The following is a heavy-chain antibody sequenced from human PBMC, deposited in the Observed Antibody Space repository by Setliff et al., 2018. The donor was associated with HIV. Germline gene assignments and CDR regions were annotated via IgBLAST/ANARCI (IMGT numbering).Heavy chain of an antibody. V-gene: IGHV3-23*01. D-gene: IGHD3-9*01. CDR2: ISGSGVNS. J-gene: IGHJ4*02. CDR3: AKTSNTGYLFCSDY. CDR1: GGSFSGFY. Sequence: LTCAVYGGSFSGFYWSWVRQAPGKGLEWISGISGSGVNSYYADSVKGQFTISRDNSKNTVYLQMNSLRAEDTAVYYCAKTSNTGYLFCSDYWGQGTLVTVSS.